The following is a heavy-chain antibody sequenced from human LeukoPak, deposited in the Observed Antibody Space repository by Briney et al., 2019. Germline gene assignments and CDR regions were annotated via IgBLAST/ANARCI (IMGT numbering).Heavy chain of an antibody. D-gene: IGHD1-26*01. V-gene: IGHV5-51*01. CDR2: VNPGDSAT. CDR3: ARHYSGSYHSSLEY. CDR1: GYSFANYW. Sequence: GESLKISWKGSGYSFANYWIAWVRQMPGTGLEWMGIVNPGDSATRYSPSFQGQVTISADKSISTASLQWSSLKASDTAMYYCARHYSGSYHSSLEYWGQGTLVTVSS. J-gene: IGHJ4*02.